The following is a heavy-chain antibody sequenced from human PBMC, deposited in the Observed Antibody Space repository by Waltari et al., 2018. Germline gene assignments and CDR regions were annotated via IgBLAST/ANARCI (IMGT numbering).Heavy chain of an antibody. Sequence: QLQLQESGPGLVKPSETLSLTCAVSGGSHRSSRHYWGWLRQSPGEGLEWIGSVYFTGATNYSPAFKSRVTVSLDTSKNQFSLKLSSVTAADTAVYYCATDRRIAYGYDFDFWGQGILVTVSS. J-gene: IGHJ4*02. D-gene: IGHD5-12*01. CDR2: VYFTGAT. V-gene: IGHV4-39*07. CDR1: GGSHRSSRHY. CDR3: ATDRRIAYGYDFDF.